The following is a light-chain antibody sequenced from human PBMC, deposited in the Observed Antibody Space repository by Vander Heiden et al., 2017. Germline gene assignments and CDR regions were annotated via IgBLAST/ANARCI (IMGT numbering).Light chain of an antibody. V-gene: IGKV4-1*01. CDR1: QSVLYSSNNKNY. CDR3: QQYDSTPVLT. J-gene: IGKJ4*01. Sequence: DIVMTQSPDYLAVSLGERATINCKSSQSVLYSSNNKNYLAWYQQKPGQPPKLLIYWASTRESGVPDRFSGSGSGTDFTLTISSLQAEDVAVYYCQQYDSTPVLTFGGGTKVEIK. CDR2: WAS.